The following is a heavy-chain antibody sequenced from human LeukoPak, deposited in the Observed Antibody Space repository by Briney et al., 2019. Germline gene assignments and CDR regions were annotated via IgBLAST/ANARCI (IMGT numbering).Heavy chain of an antibody. CDR2: ISYDGSNK. J-gene: IGHJ4*02. Sequence: GRSLRLSCAASGFTFSSYGMHWVRQAPGKGLERVAVISYDGSNKYYADSVKGRFTISRDNSKNTLYLQMNSLRAEDTAVYYCAKDRGDYLLYFDHWGQGTLVTVSS. CDR1: GFTFSSYG. D-gene: IGHD4-17*01. CDR3: AKDRGDYLLYFDH. V-gene: IGHV3-30*18.